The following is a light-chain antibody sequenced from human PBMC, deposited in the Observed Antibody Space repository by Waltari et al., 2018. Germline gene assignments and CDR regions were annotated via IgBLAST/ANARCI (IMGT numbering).Light chain of an antibody. Sequence: ELVFTQSPSTLSLSPGSRAPLSCRASQSVSSYLGWYHKTPGQAPRLLIYDASNRATGIPARFSDSGSGTDFTLTISSLEPEDFAVYYCQQRSDWPPHFGQGKRLEMK. J-gene: IGKJ5*01. CDR2: DAS. CDR3: QQRSDWPPH. V-gene: IGKV3-11*01. CDR1: QSVSSY.